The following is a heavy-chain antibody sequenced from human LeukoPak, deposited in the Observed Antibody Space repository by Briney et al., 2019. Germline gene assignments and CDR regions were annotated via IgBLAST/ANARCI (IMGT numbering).Heavy chain of an antibody. CDR1: GYSFTSYW. CDR2: IYPGDSDT. D-gene: IGHD6-13*01. CDR3: ARHGESSSWYYAQFTDAFDI. V-gene: IGHV5-51*01. J-gene: IGHJ3*02. Sequence: LGESLKISCKGSGYSFTSYWIGWVRQMPGKGLEWMGIIYPGDSDTRYSPSFQGQVTISADKSISTAYLQWSSLKASDTAMYYCARHGESSSWYYAQFTDAFDIWGQGTMVTVSS.